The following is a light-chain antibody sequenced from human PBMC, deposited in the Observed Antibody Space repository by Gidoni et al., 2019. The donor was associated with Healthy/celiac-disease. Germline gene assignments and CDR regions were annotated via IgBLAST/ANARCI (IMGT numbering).Light chain of an antibody. Sequence: DIVLTQSPLSLPVNPGEPASISCRSSQSLLHSNGYNYLDWYLQKPGQSPQLLIYLGSNRASGVPDRYSGSGSGTDFTLKISRVEAEEVGVYYCMRALQTPITFGQGTRLEIK. V-gene: IGKV2-28*01. CDR3: MRALQTPIT. J-gene: IGKJ5*01. CDR1: QSLLHSNGYNY. CDR2: LGS.